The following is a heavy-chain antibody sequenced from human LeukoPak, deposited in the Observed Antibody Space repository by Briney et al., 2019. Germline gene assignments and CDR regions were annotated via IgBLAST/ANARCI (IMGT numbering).Heavy chain of an antibody. CDR2: ISGSGGST. Sequence: PGGSLRLSCAASGFTFSSYAMSWVRQAPGKGLEWVSAISGSGGSTNYADSVKGRFTISRDNSKNTLYLQMNSLRAEDTAVYYCAKFGYSDWLSHFDYWGQGTLVTVSS. CDR1: GFTFSSYA. D-gene: IGHD3-9*01. J-gene: IGHJ4*02. CDR3: AKFGYSDWLSHFDY. V-gene: IGHV3-23*01.